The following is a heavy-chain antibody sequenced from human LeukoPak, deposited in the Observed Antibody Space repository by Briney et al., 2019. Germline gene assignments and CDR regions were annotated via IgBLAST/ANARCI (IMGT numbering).Heavy chain of an antibody. D-gene: IGHD1-26*01. CDR3: AKGHVMIIVGATDFDY. CDR2: ISGSGGST. CDR1: GFTFSSYA. J-gene: IGHJ4*02. Sequence: QPGGSLRLSRAASGFTFSSYAMSWVRQAPGKGLEWVSAISGSGGSTYYADSVKGRFTISRDNSKNTLYLQMNSLRAEDTAVYYCAKGHVMIIVGATDFDYWGQGTLVTVSS. V-gene: IGHV3-23*01.